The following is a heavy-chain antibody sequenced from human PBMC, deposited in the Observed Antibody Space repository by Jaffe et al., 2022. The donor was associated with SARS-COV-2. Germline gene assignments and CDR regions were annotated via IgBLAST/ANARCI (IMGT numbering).Heavy chain of an antibody. J-gene: IGHJ6*02. V-gene: IGHV3-15*01. CDR3: TTAQFWSGYRPYYYYGMDV. Sequence: EVQLVESGGGLVKPGGSLRLSCAASGFTFSNAWMSWVRQAPGKGLEWVGRIKSKTDGGTTDYAAPVKGRFTISRDDSKNTLYLQMNSLKTEDTAVYYCTTAQFWSGYRPYYYYGMDVWGQGTTVTVSS. D-gene: IGHD3-3*01. CDR1: GFTFSNAW. CDR2: IKSKTDGGTT.